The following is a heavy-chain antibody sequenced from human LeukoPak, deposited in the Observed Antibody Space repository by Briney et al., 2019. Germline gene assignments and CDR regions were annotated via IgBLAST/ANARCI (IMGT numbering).Heavy chain of an antibody. V-gene: IGHV1-46*01. CDR3: ARDSSSWYSPDN. D-gene: IGHD6-13*01. J-gene: IGHJ4*02. Sequence: ASVKVSCKASGYTFTSYYMHWVRQAPGQGLEWMGIINPSGGSTSYAQKFQGRVTMTRDTSTSTVHMELSSLRSEDTAVYYCARDSSSWYSPDNWGQGTLVTVSS. CDR1: GYTFTSYY. CDR2: INPSGGST.